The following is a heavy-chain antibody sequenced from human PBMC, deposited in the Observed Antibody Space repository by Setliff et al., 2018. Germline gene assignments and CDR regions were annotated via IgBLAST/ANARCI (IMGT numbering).Heavy chain of an antibody. Sequence: GGSLRLSCAASGFAFASHNMLWVRQAPGKGLEWVAAISSANNYLVYADSVKGRFTISRDNAKNSVYLQMNGLRAEDTAIYYCATTRVWIPVLDSCGQGTLVTVSS. CDR3: ATTRVWIPVLDS. CDR2: ISSANNYL. V-gene: IGHV3-21*04. J-gene: IGHJ4*02. D-gene: IGHD5-18*01. CDR1: GFAFASHN.